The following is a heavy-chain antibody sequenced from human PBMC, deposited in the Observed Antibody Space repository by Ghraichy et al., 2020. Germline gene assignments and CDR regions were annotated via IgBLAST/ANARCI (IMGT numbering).Heavy chain of an antibody. J-gene: IGHJ6*02. V-gene: IGHV3-7*01. D-gene: IGHD6-13*01. CDR1: GFTFTSYW. CDR3: ARGGRIATACKTSYYGMDV. Sequence: GGSPRLSCAASGFTFTSYWMTWVRQAPGKGLEWVANIKQDGSEKFYVDSVKGRFTISRDNAKNSLYLQMNSLRVEDTAVYYCARGGRIATACKTSYYGMDVWGQGPTVTVSS. CDR2: IKQDGSEK.